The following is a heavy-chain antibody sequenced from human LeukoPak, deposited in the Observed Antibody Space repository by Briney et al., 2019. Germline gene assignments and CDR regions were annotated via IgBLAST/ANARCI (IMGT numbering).Heavy chain of an antibody. D-gene: IGHD2-2*01. CDR3: ASPTYPRDIVVVPAAIIRYFDL. J-gene: IGHJ2*01. V-gene: IGHV4-39*01. Sequence: SETLSLTCTVSGGSISSSSYYWGWIRQPPGKGLEWIGSIYYSGSTYYNPSLKSRVTISVDTSKNQFSLKLSSVTAAGTAVYYCASPTYPRDIVVVPAAIIRYFDLWGRGTLVTVSS. CDR2: IYYSGST. CDR1: GGSISSSSYY.